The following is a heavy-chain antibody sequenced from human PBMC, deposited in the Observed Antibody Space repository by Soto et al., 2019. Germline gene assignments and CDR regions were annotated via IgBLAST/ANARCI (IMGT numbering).Heavy chain of an antibody. J-gene: IGHJ5*02. V-gene: IGHV4-30-4*01. CDR1: GVSVTNGDYY. CDR2: IYYSETT. Sequence: SETLSLTCAVSGVSVTNGDYYWSWMRQSPGKGLEWIGNIYYSETTSYNPSLNSRLSISIDTSRNQFSPQLTSVTAADTAIYYCARQRRGGYWFDPWGQGTLVTVSS. CDR3: ARQRRGGYWFDP.